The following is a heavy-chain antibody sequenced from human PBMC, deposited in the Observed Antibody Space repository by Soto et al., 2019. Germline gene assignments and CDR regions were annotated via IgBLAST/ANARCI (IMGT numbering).Heavy chain of an antibody. CDR2: IYYSGST. D-gene: IGHD1-1*01. CDR1: GSPISNSNYY. CDR3: ARHGTGGYYYYYYMDV. Sequence: SETLSLTCTGCGSPISNSNYYWGWMRQPPWKGLEWIGSIYYSGSTYYNPSLKSRVTISVDTSKNQFSLKLSSVTAADTAVYYCARHGTGGYYYYYYMDVWGKGTTVT. J-gene: IGHJ6*03. V-gene: IGHV4-39*01.